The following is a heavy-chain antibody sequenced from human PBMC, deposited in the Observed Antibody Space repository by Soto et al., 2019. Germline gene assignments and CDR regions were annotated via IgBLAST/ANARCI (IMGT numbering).Heavy chain of an antibody. CDR1: GGSISSYY. Sequence: SETLSLTCTVSGGSISSYYWSWIRQPPGKGLEWIGYIYYSGSTNYNPSLKSRVTISVDTSKNQFSLKLSSVTAADTAVYYCASFSGYFNKGFDYWGQGTLVTVSS. CDR2: IYYSGST. J-gene: IGHJ4*02. D-gene: IGHD3-22*01. V-gene: IGHV4-59*01. CDR3: ASFSGYFNKGFDY.